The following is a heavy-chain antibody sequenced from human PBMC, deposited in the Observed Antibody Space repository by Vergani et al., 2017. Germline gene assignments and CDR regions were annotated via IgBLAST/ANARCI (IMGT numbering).Heavy chain of an antibody. J-gene: IGHJ4*02. D-gene: IGHD1-26*01. CDR1: GFTFDDYA. Sequence: EVQLVESGGGLVQPGRSLRLSCAASGFTFDDYAMHWVRQAPGKGLEWVSLISWDGGSTYYADSVKGRFTISRDNSKNSLYLQMNSLRAEDTALYYCAKDRGGSYYFDYWGQGTLVTVSS. V-gene: IGHV3-43D*03. CDR3: AKDRGGSYYFDY. CDR2: ISWDGGST.